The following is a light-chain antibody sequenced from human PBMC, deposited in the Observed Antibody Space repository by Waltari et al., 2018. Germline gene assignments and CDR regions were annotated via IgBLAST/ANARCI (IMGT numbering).Light chain of an antibody. Sequence: VFTQSSALPALSQATRATISCSASQSVSRAFAWYQQKPGQPPRLLIYAATTTATGVPDRFSGSGSGTEFSLTISSLDPEDFAAYYCQHYVNLPVTFGQGTKVEI. CDR3: QHYVNLPVT. CDR2: AAT. CDR1: QSVSRAF. V-gene: IGKV3-20*01. J-gene: IGKJ1*01.